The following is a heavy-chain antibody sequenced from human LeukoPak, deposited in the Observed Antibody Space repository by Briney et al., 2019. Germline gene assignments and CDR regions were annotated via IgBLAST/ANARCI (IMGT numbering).Heavy chain of an antibody. CDR2: ISSSSSTI. CDR3: ARELPHGDYLFDY. D-gene: IGHD4-17*01. Sequence: PGGSLRLSCAASGFTFSSYSMNWVRQAPGKGLEWVSYISSSSSTIYYADSVKGRFTISRDNAKNSLYLQMNSLRAEDTAVYYCARELPHGDYLFDYWGQGTLVTVSS. CDR1: GFTFSSYS. J-gene: IGHJ4*02. V-gene: IGHV3-48*04.